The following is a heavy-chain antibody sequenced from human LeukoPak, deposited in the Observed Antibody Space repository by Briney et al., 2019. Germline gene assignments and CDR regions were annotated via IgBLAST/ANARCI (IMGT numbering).Heavy chain of an antibody. D-gene: IGHD1-20*01. J-gene: IGHJ4*02. V-gene: IGHV4-39*07. CDR1: GGSIGSSSFY. CDR2: INYSGDA. CDR3: VRLQAVTGNFDY. Sequence: SETLSLTCTVSGGSIGSSSFYWGWIRQPPGQGLEWIETINYSGDAYYNPSLKSRVTISVDSSRNQFSLKLSSVTAADTAVYYCVRLQAVTGNFDYWGQGALVTVSS.